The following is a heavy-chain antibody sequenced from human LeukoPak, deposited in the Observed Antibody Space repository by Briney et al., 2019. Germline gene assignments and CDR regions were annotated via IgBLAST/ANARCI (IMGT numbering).Heavy chain of an antibody. Sequence: SETLSLTCTVSGGSISSYYWSWIRQPAGKGLEWIGRIYTSGSTNYNPSPKSRVTMSVDTSKNQFSLKLSSVTAADTAVYYCARDRVAVAGTFFDYWGQGTLVTVSS. CDR1: GGSISSYY. J-gene: IGHJ4*02. CDR3: ARDRVAVAGTFFDY. V-gene: IGHV4-4*07. CDR2: IYTSGST. D-gene: IGHD6-19*01.